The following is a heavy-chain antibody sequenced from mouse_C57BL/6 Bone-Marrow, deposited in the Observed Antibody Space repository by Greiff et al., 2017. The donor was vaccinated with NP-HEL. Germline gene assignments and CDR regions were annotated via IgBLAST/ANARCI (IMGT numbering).Heavy chain of an antibody. CDR2: ISSGGDYI. V-gene: IGHV5-9-1*02. CDR1: GFTFSSYA. D-gene: IGHD1-1*01. CDR3: TRDRYYYGTRYFDV. Sequence: EVKLMESGEGLVKPGGSLKLSFAASGFTFSSYAMSWVRQTPEKRLEWVAYISSGGDYIYYADTVKGRFTISRDNARNTLYLQMSSLKSEDTAMYYCTRDRYYYGTRYFDVWGTGTTVTVSS. J-gene: IGHJ1*03.